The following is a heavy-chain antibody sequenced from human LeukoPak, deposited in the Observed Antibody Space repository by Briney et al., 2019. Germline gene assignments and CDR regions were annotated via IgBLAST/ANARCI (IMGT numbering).Heavy chain of an antibody. CDR3: ARDPCSGGNCYFDY. CDR2: ISSSGSTI. Sequence: PGGSLRLSCAASGFTFSDYHMSWIRQAPGKGLEWVSYISSSGSTIYYGDSVKGRFTISRDNAKNSLYLQMNSLRAEDTAVYYCARDPCSGGNCYFDYWGQGTLVTVSS. CDR1: GFTFSDYH. D-gene: IGHD2-15*01. J-gene: IGHJ4*02. V-gene: IGHV3-11*04.